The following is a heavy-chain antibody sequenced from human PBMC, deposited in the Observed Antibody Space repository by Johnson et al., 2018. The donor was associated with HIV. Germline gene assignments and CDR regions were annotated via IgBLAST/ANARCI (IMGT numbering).Heavy chain of an antibody. Sequence: QVQLVESGGGVVQPGRSLRLSCAASGFTFSSYAMHWVRQAPGKGLEWVAVISYDEIDKYYADSVTGRFTVSRDNSKNTLYLQMNNLRAEEPAVYYCARDHIAAALGAFDIWGQGTMVTVSS. CDR2: ISYDEIDK. V-gene: IGHV3-30*14. CDR3: ARDHIAAALGAFDI. J-gene: IGHJ3*02. CDR1: GFTFSSYA. D-gene: IGHD6-13*01.